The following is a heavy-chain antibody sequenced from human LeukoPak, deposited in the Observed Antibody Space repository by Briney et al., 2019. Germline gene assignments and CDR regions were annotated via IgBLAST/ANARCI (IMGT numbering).Heavy chain of an antibody. D-gene: IGHD3-3*01. CDR2: ISGSGGST. V-gene: IGHV3-23*01. J-gene: IGHJ4*02. CDR3: AKGPITIFGVVIIHGYFDY. Sequence: GGSLRLSCAASGFTFSSYAMSWVRQAPGKGLEWVSAISGSGGSTYYADSVKGRFTISRDNSKNTLYLQMNSLRAEDTAVYYCAKGPITIFGVVIIHGYFDYWGQGTLVTVSS. CDR1: GFTFSSYA.